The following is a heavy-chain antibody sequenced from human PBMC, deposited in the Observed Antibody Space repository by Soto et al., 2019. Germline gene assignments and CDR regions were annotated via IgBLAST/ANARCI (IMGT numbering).Heavy chain of an antibody. CDR2: LYCDADK. Sequence: QITLKESGPTLVKPTQTLTLTCTFSGFSLSTSGVGVGWIRQPPGKALEWLAFLYCDADKRYSPSLKSRLTITKDTSKNQVLLTMTNTDPVDTATYYCARTSVNWGSRGLVDYWGQGTLVTVAS. D-gene: IGHD7-27*01. CDR3: ARTSVNWGSRGLVDY. V-gene: IGHV2-5*02. J-gene: IGHJ4*02. CDR1: GFSLSTSGVG.